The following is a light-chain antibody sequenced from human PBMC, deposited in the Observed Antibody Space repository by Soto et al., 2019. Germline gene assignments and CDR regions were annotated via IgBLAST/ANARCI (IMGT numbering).Light chain of an antibody. CDR3: SSSSASTTLV. Sequence: QSALTQPASVSGSPGQSITISCTGTSSDIGAYNFVSWYQQHPGKAPKLMLYDVNIRPSGVSNRFSGTKSGYTASLTISGRQAEDEADYYCSSSSASTTLVFGGGTKLTVL. CDR1: SSDIGAYNF. J-gene: IGLJ2*01. CDR2: DVN. V-gene: IGLV2-14*03.